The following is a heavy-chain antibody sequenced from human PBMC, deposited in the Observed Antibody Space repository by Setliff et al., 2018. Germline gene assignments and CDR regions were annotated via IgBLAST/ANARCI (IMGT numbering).Heavy chain of an antibody. J-gene: IGHJ5*02. Sequence: ETLSLTCSVSGDSITRGGYYWGWVRQSPGKGLEWIGNMYYIGSYDYNPSLKSRVTISLDTSKNQFSLKLTSVTAADTAVYYCARSYHLVLTNWFDAWGQGIRVTVSS. CDR3: ARSYHLVLTNWFDA. D-gene: IGHD1-26*01. V-gene: IGHV4-39*07. CDR1: GDSITRGGYY. CDR2: MYYIGSY.